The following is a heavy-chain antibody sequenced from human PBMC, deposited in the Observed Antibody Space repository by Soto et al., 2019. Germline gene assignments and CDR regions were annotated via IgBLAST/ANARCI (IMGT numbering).Heavy chain of an antibody. Sequence: QVQLVQSGAEVKKPGASVKVSCKASGYTFTSYDINWVRQATGQGLEWMGWMNPNSGNTGYAQKFQGRVTMTRNTSISTAYMELSRLRSDDTAVCYCARDYDSSETGLDYWGQGTLVTVSS. CDR1: GYTFTSYD. CDR2: MNPNSGNT. J-gene: IGHJ4*02. CDR3: ARDYDSSETGLDY. D-gene: IGHD3-22*01. V-gene: IGHV1-8*01.